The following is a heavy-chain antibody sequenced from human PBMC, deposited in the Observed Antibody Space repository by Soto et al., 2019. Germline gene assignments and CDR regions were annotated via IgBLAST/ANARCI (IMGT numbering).Heavy chain of an antibody. V-gene: IGHV4-30-4*01. D-gene: IGHD2-2*01. CDR3: ARGGSGQYQLLSVLYYYYGMDV. CDR2: IYYSGST. Sequence: KTSETLSLTCTVSGGSISSGDYYWSWIRQPPGKGLEWIGYIYYSGSTYYNPSLKSRVTISVDTSKNQFSLKLSSVTAADTAVYYCARGGSGQYQLLSVLYYYYGMDVWGQGTTVTVSS. J-gene: IGHJ6*02. CDR1: GGSISSGDYY.